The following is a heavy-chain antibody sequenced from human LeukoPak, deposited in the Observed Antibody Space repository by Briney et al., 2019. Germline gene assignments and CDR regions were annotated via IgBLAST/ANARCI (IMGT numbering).Heavy chain of an antibody. D-gene: IGHD1-26*01. CDR3: AGGIVGVHAY. Sequence: SETLSLTCGASAFFISSAYYWGRIRPPPGKGLEWIGIFYHGGDTYYNPSPKSRVTISVDTPKNQFSLKLRSLTAADTAVYYCAGGIVGVHAYWGQGILVTVSS. CDR1: AFFISSAYY. V-gene: IGHV4-38-2*01. CDR2: FYHGGDT. J-gene: IGHJ4*02.